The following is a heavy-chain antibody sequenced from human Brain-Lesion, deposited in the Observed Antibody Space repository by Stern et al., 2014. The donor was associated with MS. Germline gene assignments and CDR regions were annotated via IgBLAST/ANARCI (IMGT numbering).Heavy chain of an antibody. Sequence: VQLVQSGPGLVKPSETLSLTCTVSGGSISSYYWSWIRQPPGKGLEWIGYIYYSGSTNYNPSLTSRVTISVDTTKTPFSPKLRSLTAADTAVYYCARHGTEGYYYYYMDVWGKGTTVTVSS. D-gene: IGHD3/OR15-3a*01. CDR1: GGSISSYY. V-gene: IGHV4-59*08. CDR3: ARHGTEGYYYYYMDV. J-gene: IGHJ6*03. CDR2: IYYSGST.